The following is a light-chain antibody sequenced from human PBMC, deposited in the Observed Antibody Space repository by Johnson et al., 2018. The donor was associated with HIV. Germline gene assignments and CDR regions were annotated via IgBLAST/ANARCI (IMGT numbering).Light chain of an antibody. J-gene: IGLJ1*01. Sequence: QSMLTQPPSVSAAPGQKVTISCSGSSSNIGNNYVSWYQQLPGTAPKLLIYDNNKRPSGIPDRFSASKSGTSATLGITGLQTGDEADYYCGTWHSSLSAGDVFGTGTKVTVL. CDR2: DNN. CDR1: SSNIGNNY. CDR3: GTWHSSLSAGDV. V-gene: IGLV1-51*01.